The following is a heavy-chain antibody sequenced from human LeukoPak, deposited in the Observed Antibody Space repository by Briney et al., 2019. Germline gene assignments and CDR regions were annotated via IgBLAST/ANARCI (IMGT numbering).Heavy chain of an antibody. CDR1: GFTFSSYG. CDR3: AKERITMVYGMDV. V-gene: IGHV3-30*18. Sequence: PGGSLRLSCAASGFTFSSYGMHWVRQAPGKGLEWVAVISYDGSNKYYADSVKGRFTISRDNSKNTLYLQMNSLRAEDTAVYYCAKERITMVYGMDVWGQGTTVTVS. D-gene: IGHD3-10*01. CDR2: ISYDGSNK. J-gene: IGHJ6*02.